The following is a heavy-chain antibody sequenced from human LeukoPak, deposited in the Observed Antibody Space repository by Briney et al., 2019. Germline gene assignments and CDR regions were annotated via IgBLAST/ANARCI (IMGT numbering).Heavy chain of an antibody. CDR1: GGSISSSSYY. Sequence: SETLSLTCTVSGGSISSSSYYWGWIRQPPGKGLEWIGSIYYSGSTYYNPSLKSRVTISVDTSKNQFSLKLSSVTAADTAVYYCARDLAIGDRNTHNMEQWLVRFPFPGYWGQGTLVTVSS. J-gene: IGHJ4*02. V-gene: IGHV4-39*07. CDR2: IYYSGST. D-gene: IGHD6-19*01. CDR3: ARDLAIGDRNTHNMEQWLVRFPFPGY.